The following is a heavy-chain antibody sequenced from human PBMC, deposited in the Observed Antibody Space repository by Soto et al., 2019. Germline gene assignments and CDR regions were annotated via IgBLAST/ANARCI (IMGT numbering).Heavy chain of an antibody. CDR2: ILPVFGTA. CDR3: ARGHEYGGNSDAFDI. V-gene: IGHV1-69*14. J-gene: IGHJ3*02. D-gene: IGHD4-17*01. Sequence: QVHLVQSGAEVKKPGSSVKVSCKASGGTFSTSSINWLRQAPGQRPEWMGNILPVFGTADYAQKFRDRVTITADKSXXTTYMELRSLFSEDADVYYCARGHEYGGNSDAFDIWGQGTVVTVSS. CDR1: GGTFSTSS.